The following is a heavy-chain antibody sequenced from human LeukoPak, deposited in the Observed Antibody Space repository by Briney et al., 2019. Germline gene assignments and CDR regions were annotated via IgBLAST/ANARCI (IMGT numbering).Heavy chain of an antibody. D-gene: IGHD6-6*01. CDR1: GGSIGSGTYY. J-gene: IGHJ4*02. CDR3: AGFEYSSSSVDY. CDR2: IFYSGST. Sequence: SETLSLTCTVSGGSIGSGTYYWGWIRQSPGKGLEWIGSIFYSGSTNYNPSLKSRVTISVDTSKNQFSLKLSSVTAADTAVYYCAGFEYSSSSVDYWGQGTLVTVSS. V-gene: IGHV4-39*07.